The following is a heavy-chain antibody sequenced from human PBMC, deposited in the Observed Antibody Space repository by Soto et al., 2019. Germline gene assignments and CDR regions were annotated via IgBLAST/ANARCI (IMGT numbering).Heavy chain of an antibody. CDR2: IYHIGST. Sequence: QVQLQESGPGLVRPSGTLSITCPVSGDSISNTNWWSWVRQPPGKGLEWIGEIYHIGSTKYNPSLKSRVSISVNKSKNQFSLNLTSVTAADTAVYFCAKRSLRRLRFVETHWGQGTLVTVSS. J-gene: IGHJ4*02. CDR3: AKRSLRRLRFVETH. CDR1: GDSISNTNW. V-gene: IGHV4-4*02. D-gene: IGHD3-3*01.